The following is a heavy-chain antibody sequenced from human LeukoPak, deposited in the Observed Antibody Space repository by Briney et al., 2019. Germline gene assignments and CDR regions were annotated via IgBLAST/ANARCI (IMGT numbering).Heavy chain of an antibody. Sequence: SETLSLTCAVHGVSFSGNYWSWIRQSPGKGLEWIGEIYHSRYTTYNPSLKSRVTISADTSEKQLSLSLTSVTAADTALYYCARLRCSHTYNTCYNYWGQGTLVTVSS. J-gene: IGHJ4*02. CDR1: GVSFSGNY. V-gene: IGHV4-34*01. CDR2: IYHSRYT. D-gene: IGHD3-16*01. CDR3: ARLRCSHTYNTCYNY.